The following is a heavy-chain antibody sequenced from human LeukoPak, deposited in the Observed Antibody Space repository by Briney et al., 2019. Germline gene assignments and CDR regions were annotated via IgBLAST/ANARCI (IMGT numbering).Heavy chain of an antibody. Sequence: PGRSLRLSCAASGFTFSSYGMHWVRQAPGKGLEWVAVIWYDGSNKYYADSVKGRFTISRDNSKNTLYLQMNSLRAEDTAVYYCARDTSGDGLDYWGQGTLVTVSS. CDR1: GFTFSSYG. CDR2: IWYDGSNK. J-gene: IGHJ4*02. V-gene: IGHV3-33*01. D-gene: IGHD2-21*02. CDR3: ARDTSGDGLDY.